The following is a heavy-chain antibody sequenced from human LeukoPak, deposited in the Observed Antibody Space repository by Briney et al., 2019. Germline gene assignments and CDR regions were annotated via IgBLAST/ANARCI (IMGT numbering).Heavy chain of an antibody. CDR1: GGSISSGSYY. V-gene: IGHV4-61*02. D-gene: IGHD3-10*01. CDR3: ARSFRGVSINWFDP. J-gene: IGHJ5*02. Sequence: SETLSLTCTVSGGSISSGSYYWSWIRQPAGKGLEWIGRIYTSGSTNYNPSLKSRVTISVDTSKNQFSLKLSSVTAADTAVYYCARSFRGVSINWFDPWGQGTLVTVSS. CDR2: IYTSGST.